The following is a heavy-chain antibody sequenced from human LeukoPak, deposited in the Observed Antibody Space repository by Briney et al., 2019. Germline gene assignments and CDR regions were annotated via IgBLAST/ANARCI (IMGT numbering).Heavy chain of an antibody. Sequence: PSETLSLTCTVSGGSISSSSYYWGWIRQPPGKGLEWIGSIYYSGSTYYNPSLKSRVTISVDTSKNQFSLKLSSVTAADTAVYYCAREICSSTSCYIDYWGQGTLVTVSS. CDR1: GGSISSSSYY. D-gene: IGHD2-2*01. CDR3: AREICSSTSCYIDY. J-gene: IGHJ4*02. V-gene: IGHV4-39*07. CDR2: IYYSGST.